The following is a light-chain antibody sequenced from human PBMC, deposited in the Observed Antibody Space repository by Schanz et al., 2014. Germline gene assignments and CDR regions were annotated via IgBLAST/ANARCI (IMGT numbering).Light chain of an antibody. CDR2: EVT. V-gene: IGLV2-8*01. CDR1: SSDIGGYNF. J-gene: IGLJ2*01. Sequence: QSALTQPPSASGSPGQSVTISCTGTSSDIGGYNFVSWYQQHPGEAPKLMMYEVTKRPSGVPDRFSGSKSGNTASLTISGLQTEDEATYYCCSYSHTRTFVLFGGGTKLTVL. CDR3: CSYSHTRTFVL.